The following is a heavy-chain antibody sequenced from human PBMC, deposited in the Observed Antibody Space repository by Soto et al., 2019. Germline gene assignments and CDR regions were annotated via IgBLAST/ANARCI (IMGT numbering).Heavy chain of an antibody. CDR2: ITWNSDEI. V-gene: IGHV3-9*01. CDR1: GFTFDDYA. D-gene: IGHD3-22*01. Sequence: EVQLVESGGGLVQPGRSLRLSCAASGFTFDDYAMHWVRQRPGRGLEWVSGITWNSDEIGYPDSVKGRFSISRENPKKYLYLQMNSLRPDDTALYYCAASRGFDSSGYSGYYYGMDVWGQGTTVTVSS. CDR3: AASRGFDSSGYSGYYYGMDV. J-gene: IGHJ6*02.